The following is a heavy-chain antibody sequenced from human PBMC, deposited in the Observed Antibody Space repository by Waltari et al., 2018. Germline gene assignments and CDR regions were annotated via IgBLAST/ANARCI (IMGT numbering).Heavy chain of an antibody. D-gene: IGHD3-22*01. CDR1: GGSISSDN. V-gene: IGHV4-59*01. CDR2: IYYIGIT. J-gene: IGHJ4*02. CDR3: ARAYYYYSSGHSDFFDY. Sequence: QVQLQESGPGLVKPSETLSLTCTVSGGSISSDNWSWIRQPPVKGLEGIGYIYYIGITNFNPSLKSRVTISVDPSTIQFSLELSSVTAADTAVYYCARAYYYYSSGHSDFFDYWGQGTRVTVSS.